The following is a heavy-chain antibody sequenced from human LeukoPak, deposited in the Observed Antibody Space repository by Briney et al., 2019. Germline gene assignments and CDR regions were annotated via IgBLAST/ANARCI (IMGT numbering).Heavy chain of an antibody. CDR3: VREHDWGDFDY. D-gene: IGHD3-9*01. J-gene: IGHJ4*02. CDR1: GGSISSSNYY. Sequence: SETLSLTCAVSGGSISSSNYYWGWIRQPPGKGLEWIGYISYRGTTNYNPSLKSRITISVDTSKNQFSLKVISVTAADTAVYYCVREHDWGDFDYWGQGTLVTVSS. CDR2: ISYRGTT. V-gene: IGHV4-61*01.